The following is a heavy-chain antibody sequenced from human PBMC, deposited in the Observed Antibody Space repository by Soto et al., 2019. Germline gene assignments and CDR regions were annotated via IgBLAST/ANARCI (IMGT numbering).Heavy chain of an antibody. CDR1: GYTFTSYG. J-gene: IGHJ5*02. CDR2: ISAYNGNT. V-gene: IGHV1-18*04. D-gene: IGHD3-22*01. Sequence: GASVKVSCKASGYTFTSYGISWVRQAPGQGLEWMGWISAYNGNTNYAQKLQGRVTVTTDTSTSTAYMELRSLRSDDTAVYYCARVRPTADYYDSSGPATNNWFDPWGQGTLVTVSS. CDR3: ARVRPTADYYDSSGPATNNWFDP.